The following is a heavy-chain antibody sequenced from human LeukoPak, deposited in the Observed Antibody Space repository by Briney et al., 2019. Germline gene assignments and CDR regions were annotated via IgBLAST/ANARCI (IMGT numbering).Heavy chain of an antibody. CDR3: AGGIDSSGWYGFDY. CDR1: GFTFSSYS. D-gene: IGHD6-19*01. CDR2: LSYDGTNT. Sequence: PGGSLRLSCVASGFTFSSYSMQWARQTPGKGLEWVGILSYDGTNTYYGESVKGRFTISRDNSQNTVYLQMNSLRAEDTAVYYCAGGIDSSGWYGFDYWGQGTLVTVSS. V-gene: IGHV3-33*05. J-gene: IGHJ4*02.